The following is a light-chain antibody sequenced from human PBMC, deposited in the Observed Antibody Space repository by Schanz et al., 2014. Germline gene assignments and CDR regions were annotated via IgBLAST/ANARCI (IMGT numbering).Light chain of an antibody. CDR3: GSYAGNINWV. Sequence: QSALTQPPSASGSPGQSVTISCTGTSSDVGGYNYVSWYQQHPGKAPKLIISDVTRRPSGVPDRFSGSKSDNTASLTVSGLQVEDEADYYCGSYAGNINWVFGGGTKLTVL. CDR2: DVT. J-gene: IGLJ3*02. CDR1: SSDVGGYNY. V-gene: IGLV2-8*01.